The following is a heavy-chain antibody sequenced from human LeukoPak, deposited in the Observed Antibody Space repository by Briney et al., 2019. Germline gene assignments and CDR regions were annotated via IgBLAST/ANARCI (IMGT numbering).Heavy chain of an antibody. CDR2: IYYSGST. Sequence: SETLSLTCTVSGGSISSSSYYWGWIRQPPGKGLEWIGCIYYSGSTYYNPSLKSRVTISVDTSKNQFSLKLSSVTAADTAVYYCARHRDVGATYYYYYMDVWGKGTTVTVSS. J-gene: IGHJ6*03. D-gene: IGHD1-26*01. V-gene: IGHV4-39*01. CDR1: GGSISSSSYY. CDR3: ARHRDVGATYYYYYMDV.